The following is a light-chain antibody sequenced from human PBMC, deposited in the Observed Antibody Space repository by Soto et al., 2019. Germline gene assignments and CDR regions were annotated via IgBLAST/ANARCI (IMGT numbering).Light chain of an antibody. J-gene: IGLJ3*02. Sequence: QSALTQPPSASGSPGQSVTISRTGTSSDVGAYNYVSWYQQHAGKAPKLVIYEVTKRPSGVPDRFSGSKSANTASLTVSGLQAEDEADYYCSSFASSNTWVFGGGTKVTVL. CDR3: SSFASSNTWV. CDR1: SSDVGAYNY. V-gene: IGLV2-8*01. CDR2: EVT.